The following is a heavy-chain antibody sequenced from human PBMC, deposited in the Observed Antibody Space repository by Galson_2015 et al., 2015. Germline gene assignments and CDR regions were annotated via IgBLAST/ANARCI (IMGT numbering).Heavy chain of an antibody. CDR1: GFSLSNARMG. CDR3: ARGHSYGYVWSDP. Sequence: PALVKPTQTLTLTCTVSGFSLSNARMGVSWIRQPPGKALEWLAHIFSNDEKSYSTSLKSRLTISKDTSKSQVVLTMTNMDPVDTATYYCARGHSYGYVWSDPWGQGTLVTVSS. D-gene: IGHD5-18*01. J-gene: IGHJ5*02. V-gene: IGHV2-26*01. CDR2: IFSNDEK.